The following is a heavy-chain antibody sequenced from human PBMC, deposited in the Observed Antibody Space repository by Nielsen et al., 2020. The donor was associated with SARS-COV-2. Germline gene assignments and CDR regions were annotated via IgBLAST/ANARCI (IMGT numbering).Heavy chain of an antibody. J-gene: IGHJ5*02. CDR3: ARAGDMTTMTPGWFDP. CDR2: IYHSGST. Sequence: SETLSLTCSVSGDSVSSTSYYWSWIRQPPGKGLEWIGFIYHSGSTYYNPSLESRVTISVDRSKNQFSLKLHSVTAADTAVYYCARAGDMTTMTPGWFDPWGQGTLVTVSS. V-gene: IGHV4-30-2*01. CDR1: GDSVSSTSYY. D-gene: IGHD2-15*01.